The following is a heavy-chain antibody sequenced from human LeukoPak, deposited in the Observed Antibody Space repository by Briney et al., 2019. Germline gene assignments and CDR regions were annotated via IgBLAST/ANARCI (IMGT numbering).Heavy chain of an antibody. CDR1: GFTFSDYT. V-gene: IGHV3-21*06. D-gene: IGHD2-2*01. CDR2: IGSSGAYI. J-gene: IGHJ4*02. CDR3: AKDDDGTKPAFYFDF. Sequence: GGSLRLSCAASGFTFSDYTMNWVRQAPGKGLEWVSSIGSSGAYIYYADSVKGRFTISRDNAKNSLYLQMNSLRGEDTAVYYCAKDDDGTKPAFYFDFWGQGALVTVSS.